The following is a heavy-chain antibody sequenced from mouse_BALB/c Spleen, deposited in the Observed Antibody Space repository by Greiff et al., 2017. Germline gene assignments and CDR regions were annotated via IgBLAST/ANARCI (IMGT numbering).Heavy chain of an antibody. CDR3: ARERAYDYDGAWFAY. CDR1: GFSLTSYG. V-gene: IGHV2-9*02. D-gene: IGHD2-4*01. J-gene: IGHJ3*01. Sequence: QVQLKESGPGLVAPSQSLSITCTVSGFSLTSYGVHWVRQPPGKGLEWLGVIWAGGSTNYNSALMSRLSISKDNSKSQVFLKMNSLQTDDTAMYYCARERAYDYDGAWFAYWGQGTLVTVSA. CDR2: IWAGGST.